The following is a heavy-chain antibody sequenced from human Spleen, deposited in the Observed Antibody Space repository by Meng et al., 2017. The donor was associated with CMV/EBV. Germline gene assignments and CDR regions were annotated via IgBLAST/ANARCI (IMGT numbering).Heavy chain of an antibody. Sequence: SETLSLTCSVSGGSISSSSYYWGWIRQPPGKGLEWIGSPYQSGSTFYNPSLKSRVTISVDTSKNQFSLKLSSVTAADTAVYYCARDRIAAPPHYWGQGTLVTAPQ. CDR1: GGSISSSSYY. J-gene: IGHJ4*02. V-gene: IGHV4-39*07. D-gene: IGHD6-6*01. CDR3: ARDRIAAPPHY. CDR2: PYQSGST.